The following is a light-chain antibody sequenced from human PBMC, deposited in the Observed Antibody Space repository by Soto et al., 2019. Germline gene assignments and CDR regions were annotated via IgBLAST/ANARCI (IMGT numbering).Light chain of an antibody. V-gene: IGKV3-15*01. CDR1: QSVSSY. Sequence: EIVLTQSPATLSLSPGERATLSCRASQSVSSYLAWYQQKPGQAPRLLIYGASTRDTGIPARFSGSGSGTEFTLTISSLQPEDFAVYYCQQYNNWPPITFGQGTRLEIK. CDR2: GAS. CDR3: QQYNNWPPIT. J-gene: IGKJ5*01.